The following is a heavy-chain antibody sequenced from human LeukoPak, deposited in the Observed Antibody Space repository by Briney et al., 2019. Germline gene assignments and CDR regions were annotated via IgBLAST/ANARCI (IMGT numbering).Heavy chain of an antibody. D-gene: IGHD5-24*01. CDR3: ARDRRRRDGYNYGYYFDY. CDR2: VDGGGGGT. CDR1: GFTLSSYA. J-gene: IGHJ4*02. Sequence: GGSLRLSCAASGFTLSSYAMTWVRQAPGRGLEWVSSVDGGGGGTYYADSVKGRFTISRDNSKDTLYLQMNGLRAEDTAVYYCARDRRRRDGYNYGYYFDYWGQGTLVTVSS. V-gene: IGHV3-23*01.